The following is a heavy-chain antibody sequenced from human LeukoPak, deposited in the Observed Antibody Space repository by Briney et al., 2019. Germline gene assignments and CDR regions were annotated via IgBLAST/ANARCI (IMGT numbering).Heavy chain of an antibody. CDR2: ISGSGGST. V-gene: IGHV3-23*01. Sequence: AGGSLRLSCAASGFTFSSYAMSWVRQAPGKGLEWVSVISGSGGSTYYADSVKGRFTISRDNSKNTLYLQMNSLRAEDTAVYYCATEYYFGRNYYDSSGYYFDYWGQGTLVTVSS. CDR1: GFTFSSYA. CDR3: ATEYYFGRNYYDSSGYYFDY. J-gene: IGHJ4*02. D-gene: IGHD3-22*01.